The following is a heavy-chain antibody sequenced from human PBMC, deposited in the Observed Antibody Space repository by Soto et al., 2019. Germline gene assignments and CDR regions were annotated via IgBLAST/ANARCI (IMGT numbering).Heavy chain of an antibody. Sequence: QVQMVQSGAEVKKPGSSARVSCKVSGGTFSRHSISWVRQAPGQGLEWMGGIIPIFDATQYAQKLHGRITIIEDESTTALLMNMSGMRPEDTVIYYCARDLTSGRGSWGQGTLVTVS. CDR3: ARDLTSGRGS. J-gene: IGHJ4*02. D-gene: IGHD3-10*01. CDR2: IIPIFDAT. V-gene: IGHV1-69*01. CDR1: GGTFSRHS.